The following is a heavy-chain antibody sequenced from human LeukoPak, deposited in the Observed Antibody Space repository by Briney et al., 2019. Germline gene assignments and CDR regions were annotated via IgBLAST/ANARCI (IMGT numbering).Heavy chain of an antibody. Sequence: GGSLRLSCAASGFTFFSVAMSWVRQAPGEGLEWVSSITTSGGSTYYADSVKGRFTISRDNAKNTLYLQMNSLRAEDTAVYYCAKDHYASGRYDAFDSWGQGRMVTVSS. CDR3: AKDHYASGRYDAFDS. CDR2: ITTSGGST. D-gene: IGHD3-10*01. CDR1: GFTFFSVA. J-gene: IGHJ3*02. V-gene: IGHV3-23*01.